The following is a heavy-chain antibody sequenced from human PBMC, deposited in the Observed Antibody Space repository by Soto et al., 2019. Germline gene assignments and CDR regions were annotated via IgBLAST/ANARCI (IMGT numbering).Heavy chain of an antibody. CDR3: ARLRASSWYMGGYLDY. V-gene: IGHV3-11*06. J-gene: IGHJ4*02. CDR1: GFTFSDYY. Sequence: GGSLRLSCAASGFTFSDYYMRWIRQAPGKGLEWVSYIVSSSAYTNYADSVKGRFTISRDNAKNSLYLEMNRLRAEDTAVYYCARLRASSWYMGGYLDYWGQGTLVTVSS. D-gene: IGHD6-13*01. CDR2: IVSSSAYT.